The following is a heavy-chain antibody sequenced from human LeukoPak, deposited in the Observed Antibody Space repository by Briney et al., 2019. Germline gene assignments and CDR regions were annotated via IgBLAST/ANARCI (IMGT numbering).Heavy chain of an antibody. CDR2: INSYGSSI. Sequence: PGGSLRLSCAASGFTFSSHWMHWVRQAPGKGLVWVSRINSYGSSIIYADSVKGRCTISRDNSKNTLYLQMNSLRAEDTAVYYCAKRPYSSGWPPDYWGQGALVTVSS. V-gene: IGHV3-74*01. D-gene: IGHD6-19*01. CDR3: AKRPYSSGWPPDY. J-gene: IGHJ4*02. CDR1: GFTFSSHW.